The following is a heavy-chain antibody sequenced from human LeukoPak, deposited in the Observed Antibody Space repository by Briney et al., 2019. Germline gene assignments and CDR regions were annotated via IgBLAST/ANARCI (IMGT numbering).Heavy chain of an antibody. CDR3: ARAPSGFTYGPGDH. V-gene: IGHV1-18*01. D-gene: IGHD5-18*01. CDR2: ISTYDGNA. CDR1: GYSFTSYG. J-gene: IGHJ4*02. Sequence: ASVKVSCKASGYSFTSYGITWVRQAPGQGPEWMGWISTYDGNANYAQKLQGRVTMTTDTSTITAYMELRSLRSDDTAVYYCARAPSGFTYGPGDHWGQGTLVTVSS.